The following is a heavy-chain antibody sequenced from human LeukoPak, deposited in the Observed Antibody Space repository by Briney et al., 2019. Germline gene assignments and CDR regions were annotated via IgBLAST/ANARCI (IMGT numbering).Heavy chain of an antibody. CDR2: INPSDGST. CDR1: GYTFTSYY. CDR3: ARVAWEGSHCGGDCYPFDY. D-gene: IGHD2-21*02. J-gene: IGHJ4*02. Sequence: ASVTVSCKASGYTFTSYYMHWVRQAPGQGLEWMGIINPSDGSTSYAQKFQGRVTMTRDTSTSTVYMELSSLRSEDTAVYYCARVAWEGSHCGGDCYPFDYWGQGTLVTVSP. V-gene: IGHV1-46*01.